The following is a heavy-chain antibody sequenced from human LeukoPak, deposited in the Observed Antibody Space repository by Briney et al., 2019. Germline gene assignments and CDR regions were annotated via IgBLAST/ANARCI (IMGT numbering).Heavy chain of an antibody. CDR3: AREPPTRIFDH. CDR1: GFTFSTYN. CDR2: ISFIGNYI. Sequence: GGSLRLSCAASGFTFSTYNMNWVRQAPGKGLEWVSSISFIGNYIYYADSVRGRFTISRDSATSSLYLQMNNLRPQHTPVYYFAREPPTRIFDHWGQGTLVTVSS. V-gene: IGHV3-21*01. J-gene: IGHJ4*02.